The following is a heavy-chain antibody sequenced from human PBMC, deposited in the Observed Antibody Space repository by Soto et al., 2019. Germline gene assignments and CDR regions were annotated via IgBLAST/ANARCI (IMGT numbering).Heavy chain of an antibody. CDR2: IGTAGDT. Sequence: GGSLRLSCAASGFTFSSYDMHWVRQATGKGLEWVSAIGTAGDTYYPGSVKGRFTISRENAKNSLYLQMNSLRAGDTAVYYCARDPRSEYSSSSFAFDIWGQGTMVTVSS. V-gene: IGHV3-13*01. CDR3: ARDPRSEYSSSSFAFDI. CDR1: GFTFSSYD. D-gene: IGHD6-6*01. J-gene: IGHJ3*02.